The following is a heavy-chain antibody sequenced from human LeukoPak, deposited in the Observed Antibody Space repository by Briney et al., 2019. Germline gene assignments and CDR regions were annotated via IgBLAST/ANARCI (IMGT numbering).Heavy chain of an antibody. J-gene: IGHJ4*02. V-gene: IGHV4-59*01. CDR2: IYYSGSA. D-gene: IGHD5-12*01. Sequence: SEALSLTCTVSGGSISSYYWSWIRQPPGKGLEWIGYIYYSGSANYNPSLKSRVTISVDTSKNQFSLKLSSVTAADTAVYYCARLTGYDWESSYDYWGQGTLVTVSS. CDR1: GGSISSYY. CDR3: ARLTGYDWESSYDY.